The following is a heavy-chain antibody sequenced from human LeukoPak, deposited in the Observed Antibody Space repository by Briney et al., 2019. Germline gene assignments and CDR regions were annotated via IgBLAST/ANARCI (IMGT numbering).Heavy chain of an antibody. CDR2: IYYSGST. Sequence: KSSETLSLTCTVSGGSISSYYWSWIRQPPGKGLEWIGYIYYSGSTNYNPSLKSRVTISVDTSKNQFSLKLSSVTAADTAVYYCARGSDLTNGYCSSTSCYSVFDYWGQGTLVTVSS. D-gene: IGHD2-2*02. J-gene: IGHJ4*02. CDR1: GGSISSYY. V-gene: IGHV4-59*12. CDR3: ARGSDLTNGYCSSTSCYSVFDY.